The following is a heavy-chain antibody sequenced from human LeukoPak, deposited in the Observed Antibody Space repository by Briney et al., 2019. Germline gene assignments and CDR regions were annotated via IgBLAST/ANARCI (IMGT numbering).Heavy chain of an antibody. V-gene: IGHV4-59*01. CDR3: ARAYDTSGYYNAFDI. D-gene: IGHD3-22*01. Sequence: SETLSLTCTVSGGSLSNYYWNWIRQPPGKGLEWIAYIYYSGSTNYNPSLKSRVTISLDTSKNQFSLKLISVTAADTAVYYCARAYDTSGYYNAFDIWGHGTMVTVSS. J-gene: IGHJ3*02. CDR1: GGSLSNYY. CDR2: IYYSGST.